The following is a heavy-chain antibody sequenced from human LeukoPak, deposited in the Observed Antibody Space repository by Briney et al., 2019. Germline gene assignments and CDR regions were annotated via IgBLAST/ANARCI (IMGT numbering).Heavy chain of an antibody. D-gene: IGHD6-19*01. CDR2: INAGNGNT. CDR3: ARDRPSIAVAGTLDY. V-gene: IGHV1-3*01. J-gene: IGHJ4*02. Sequence: GASVKVSCKASGYTFTSYAMHWVRQAPGQRLEWMGWINAGNGNTKYSQKFQGRVTITRDTSASTAYMELSSLRSEDMAVYYCARDRPSIAVAGTLDYWGQGTLVTVSS. CDR1: GYTFTSYA.